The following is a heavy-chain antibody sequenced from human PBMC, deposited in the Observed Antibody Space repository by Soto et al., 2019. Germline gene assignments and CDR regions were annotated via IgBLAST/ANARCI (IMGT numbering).Heavy chain of an antibody. V-gene: IGHV3-33*01. D-gene: IGHD2-21*01. J-gene: IGHJ4*02. CDR2: IWYDGNNK. Sequence: GGSLRLSCAASGFTFSNYGMHWVRQAPGKGLEWVAVIWYDGNNKYYADSVKGRFTISRDNSNNTLYVQMTSLRAEDTAVYYCARGLHSLFHYSGQGTLLTVSS. CDR1: GFTFSNYG. CDR3: ARGLHSLFHY.